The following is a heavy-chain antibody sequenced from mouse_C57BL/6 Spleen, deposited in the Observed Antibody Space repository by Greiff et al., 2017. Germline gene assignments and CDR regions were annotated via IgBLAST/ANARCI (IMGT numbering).Heavy chain of an antibody. D-gene: IGHD1-1*01. CDR3: ARSIITRYFDV. J-gene: IGHJ1*03. CDR1: GYAFSSYW. Sequence: VQLQPSGAELVKPGASVKISCKASGYAFSSYWMNWVKQRPGKGLEWIGQIYPGDGDTNYNGKFKGKATLTADKSSSTAYMQLSSLTSEDSAVYFCARSIITRYFDVWGTGTTVTVSS. CDR2: IYPGDGDT. V-gene: IGHV1-80*01.